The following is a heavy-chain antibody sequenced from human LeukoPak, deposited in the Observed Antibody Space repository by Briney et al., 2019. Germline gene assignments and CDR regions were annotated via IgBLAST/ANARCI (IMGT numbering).Heavy chain of an antibody. Sequence: AGTLSLTCTASGGSISSYYRSWVRQPPGKGLEWIGYIYNGGSTNYDPSLRGGVTISVDTSKNQFYLKLNCVTAADTAVYYCAGFLYDSSGYYSVFDYWGQGTLVTVSS. J-gene: IGHJ4*02. CDR1: GGSISSYY. CDR3: AGFLYDSSGYYSVFDY. V-gene: IGHV4-59*01. CDR2: IYNGGST. D-gene: IGHD3-22*01.